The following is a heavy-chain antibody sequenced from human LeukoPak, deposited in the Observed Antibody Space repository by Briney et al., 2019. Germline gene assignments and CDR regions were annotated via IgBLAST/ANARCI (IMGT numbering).Heavy chain of an antibody. Sequence: GGSLRLSCTASEFTFSTYDINWVRQAPGKGLEWVSYLSSSGNTIYYTDSVKGRFTISRDNAKNSLYLQMNSLRAEDTAVYYCARDRKRANYYYGLDVRGPGTTVTVSS. CDR3: ARDRKRANYYYGLDV. V-gene: IGHV3-48*03. D-gene: IGHD6-25*01. J-gene: IGHJ6*02. CDR1: EFTFSTYD. CDR2: LSSSGNTI.